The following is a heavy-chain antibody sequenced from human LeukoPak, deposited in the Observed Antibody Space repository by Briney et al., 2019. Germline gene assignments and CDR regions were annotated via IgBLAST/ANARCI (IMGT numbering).Heavy chain of an antibody. CDR1: GGSISSYY. CDR3: ASEGYCSGGSCYSDY. V-gene: IGHV4-34*01. J-gene: IGHJ4*02. CDR2: INHSGST. D-gene: IGHD2-15*01. Sequence: SETLSLTCTVSGGSISSYYWSWIRQPPGKGLEWIGEINHSGSTNYNPSLKSRVTISVDTSKNQFSLKLSSVTAADTAVYYCASEGYCSGGSCYSDYWGQGTLVTVSS.